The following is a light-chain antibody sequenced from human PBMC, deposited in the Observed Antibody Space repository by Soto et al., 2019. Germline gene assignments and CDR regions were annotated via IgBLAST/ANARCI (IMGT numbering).Light chain of an antibody. V-gene: IGKV1-33*01. Sequence: DIQMTQSPSSLSASVGDRVTITCQASQNINNYLNWYQQKPGRAPKLLIYDASNLEAGVPSRFRGSGSGTDFTFTISSLQPDDFATYYCQQYNIYSWTFGQGTKVDIK. CDR2: DAS. J-gene: IGKJ1*01. CDR3: QQYNIYSWT. CDR1: QNINNY.